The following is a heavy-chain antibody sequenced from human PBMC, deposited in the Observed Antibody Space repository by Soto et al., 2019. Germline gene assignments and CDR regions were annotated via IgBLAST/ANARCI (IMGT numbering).Heavy chain of an antibody. V-gene: IGHV4-61*01. J-gene: IGHJ5*02. CDR3: STVDYYDRNGHTAFAP. CDR2: IDYSGRT. CDR1: GGSIRNDPDY. D-gene: IGHD3-22*01. Sequence: SQTMSLTRSVAGGSIRNDPDYWSRNRKQPGKGLEWIGYIDYSGRTKYHPSLKSRVTISVDTSKNHFSLSLSSVSASDTSFFYFSTVDYYDRNGHTAFAPLGHGTLVTVSS.